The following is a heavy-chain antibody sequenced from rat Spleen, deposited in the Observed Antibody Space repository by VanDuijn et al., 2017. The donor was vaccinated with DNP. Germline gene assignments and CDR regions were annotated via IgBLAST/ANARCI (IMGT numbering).Heavy chain of an antibody. D-gene: IGHD1-4*01. V-gene: IGHV5-46*01. CDR2: ISTSGGRT. CDR1: GFTFSSFP. J-gene: IGHJ4*01. CDR3: ARETARVPMDA. Sequence: EVQLVESGGGLVQPGRSMKLSCAASGFTFSSFPMAWVRQAPTKGLEWVATISTSGGRTYYRDSVKGRFTISKDNTKSTLYLQMDSLRSEDTATYYCARETARVPMDAWGQGTSVTVSS.